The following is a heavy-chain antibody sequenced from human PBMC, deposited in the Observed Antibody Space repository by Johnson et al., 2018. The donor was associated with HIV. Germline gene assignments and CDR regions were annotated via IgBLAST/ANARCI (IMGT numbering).Heavy chain of an antibody. Sequence: QVQLVESGGGLVQPGGSLRLSCAASGFSFSSYGIHWVRQAPGKGLEWVAFTQYDGSNKYYADSVKGRFTISRDNSKNTLYLQMNSRRAEDTAVYYCAKVGSYYPSTGGNAFDIWGKGTMVTVSS. CDR3: AKVGSYYPSTGGNAFDI. CDR2: TQYDGSNK. CDR1: GFSFSSYG. V-gene: IGHV3-30*02. D-gene: IGHD3-10*01. J-gene: IGHJ3*02.